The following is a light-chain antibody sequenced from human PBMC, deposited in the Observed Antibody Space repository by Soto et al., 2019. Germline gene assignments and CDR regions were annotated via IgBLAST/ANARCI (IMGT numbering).Light chain of an antibody. J-gene: IGKJ4*01. CDR2: SAS. CDR1: QGITSY. Sequence: IQLTPSPSSLSTSVGDRVTITCRASQGITSYLAWYQQRPGKAPGLLIYSASTLQSGVPSRFSGSGYGTDFSLTISNLQPEDFATYYCQQLYSHPLTFGGGTKVDIK. CDR3: QQLYSHPLT. V-gene: IGKV1-9*01.